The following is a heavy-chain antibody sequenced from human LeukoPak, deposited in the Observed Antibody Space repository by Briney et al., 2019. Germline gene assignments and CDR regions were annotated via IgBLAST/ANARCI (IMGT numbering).Heavy chain of an antibody. Sequence: SETLSLTCTVSGGSISSYYWSWIRQPPGKGLEWIGYIYYSGSTNYNPSLKSRVTISVDTSKNRFSLKLSSVTAADTAVYYCARATSYYDLYYFDYWGQGTLVTVSS. CDR2: IYYSGST. CDR1: GGSISSYY. CDR3: ARATSYYDLYYFDY. V-gene: IGHV4-59*01. D-gene: IGHD3-22*01. J-gene: IGHJ4*02.